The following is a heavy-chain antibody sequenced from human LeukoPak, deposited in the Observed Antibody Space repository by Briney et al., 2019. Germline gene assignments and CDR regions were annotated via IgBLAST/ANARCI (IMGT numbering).Heavy chain of an antibody. Sequence: GGSLRLSCAASGFTFSDYYMSWIRQAPGKGREWVSYISSSGSTIYYADSVKGRFTISRDNAKNSLYLQMNSLRAEDTAVYYCARAPVDIVATIGYYYGMDVWGQGTTVTVSS. CDR3: ARAPVDIVATIGYYYGMDV. D-gene: IGHD5-12*01. CDR2: ISSSGSTI. J-gene: IGHJ6*02. V-gene: IGHV3-11*01. CDR1: GFTFSDYY.